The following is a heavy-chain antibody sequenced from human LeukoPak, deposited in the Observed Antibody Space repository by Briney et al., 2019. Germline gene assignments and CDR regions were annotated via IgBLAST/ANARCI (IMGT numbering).Heavy chain of an antibody. D-gene: IGHD1-1*01. CDR2: INHSGST. CDR3: ASTALGTTWFDP. J-gene: IGHJ5*02. V-gene: IGHV4-34*01. CDR1: GGSISSYY. Sequence: SETLSLTCTVSGGSISSYYWSWIRQPPGKGLEWTGEINHSGSTNYNPSLKSRVTISVDTSKNQFSLKLSSVTAADTAVYYCASTALGTTWFDPWGLGTLVTVSS.